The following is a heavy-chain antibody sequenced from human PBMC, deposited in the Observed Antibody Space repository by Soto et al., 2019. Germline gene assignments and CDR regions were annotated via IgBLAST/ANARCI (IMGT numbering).Heavy chain of an antibody. D-gene: IGHD2-21*02. V-gene: IGHV1-2*02. CDR3: AREGGDIVVVTAWGWFDP. CDR2: INPNSGGT. CDR1: GYTFTGYY. Sequence: QVQLVQSGAEVKKPGASVKVSCKASGYTFTGYYMHWVRQAPGQGLEWMGWINPNSGGTNYAQKFQGRVTMTRDTSISPAYMELSRLRSDDTAVYYCAREGGDIVVVTAWGWFDPWGQGTLVTVSS. J-gene: IGHJ5*02.